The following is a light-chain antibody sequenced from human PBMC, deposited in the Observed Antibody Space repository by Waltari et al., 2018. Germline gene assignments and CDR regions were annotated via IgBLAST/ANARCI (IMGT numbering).Light chain of an antibody. CDR3: SSYTNSGNVV. Sequence: QSALTQPASVSGSPGHAITISCTGTSSDIGRYNYVPWYQQHPGKAPKLVISEVSNRPSGVSNRFSGSKSGNTASLTISGLQAEDGAHYYCSSYTNSGNVVFGGGTKLTVL. CDR2: EVS. J-gene: IGLJ2*01. V-gene: IGLV2-14*01. CDR1: SSDIGRYNY.